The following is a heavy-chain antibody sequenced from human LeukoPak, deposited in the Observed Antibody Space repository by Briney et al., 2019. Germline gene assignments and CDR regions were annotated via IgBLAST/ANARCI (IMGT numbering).Heavy chain of an antibody. Sequence: GGSLRLSCAASGFTFSDNYMSWIRQAPGKGLEWVSYISSSGNTTYNADSVKGRFTISRDNAKNSLYLQMNSLRAEDTAVYYCAELGITMIGGVWGKGTTVTISS. CDR2: ISSSGNTT. J-gene: IGHJ6*04. CDR1: GFTFSDNY. CDR3: AELGITMIGGV. V-gene: IGHV3-11*04. D-gene: IGHD3-10*02.